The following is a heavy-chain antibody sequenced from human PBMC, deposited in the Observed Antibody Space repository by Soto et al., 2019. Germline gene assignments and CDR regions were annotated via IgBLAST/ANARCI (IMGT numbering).Heavy chain of an antibody. J-gene: IGHJ6*02. Sequence: GESLKISCKGSGYSFTSYWISWVRQMPGQGLEWMGRGDPSDSYTNYSPSFQGHVTISADKSISTAYLQWSSLKASDTAMYYCASSPRGYCSSTSCRELGNYYGMDVWGQGT. V-gene: IGHV5-10-1*01. D-gene: IGHD2-2*01. CDR1: GYSFTSYW. CDR3: ASSPRGYCSSTSCRELGNYYGMDV. CDR2: GDPSDSYT.